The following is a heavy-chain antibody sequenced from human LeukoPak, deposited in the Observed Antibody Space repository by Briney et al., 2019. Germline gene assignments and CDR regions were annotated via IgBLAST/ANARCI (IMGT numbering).Heavy chain of an antibody. J-gene: IGHJ4*02. CDR3: ASDLGYCSGGSCEYFFDD. CDR1: GGSISSSSYY. Sequence: SETLSLTCTVSGGSISSSSYYWGWIRQPPGRGLEWIVSISYSGSAYYNSSLNSRVTMSAATSKNQFSLRLSPVTAADTAVYFCASDLGYCSGGSCEYFFDDWGQGTLVTVSS. D-gene: IGHD2-15*01. CDR2: ISYSGSA. V-gene: IGHV4-39*01.